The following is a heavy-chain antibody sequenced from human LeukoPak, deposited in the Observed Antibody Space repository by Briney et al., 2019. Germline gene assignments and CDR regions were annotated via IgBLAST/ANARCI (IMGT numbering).Heavy chain of an antibody. CDR3: ARGQMTTVVTPDAFDI. CDR2: IIPIFGTA. CDR1: GGTFSSYA. V-gene: IGHV1-69*06. D-gene: IGHD4-23*01. Sequence: EASVKVSCKASGGTFSSYAISWVRQAPGQGLEWMGGIIPIFGTANYAQKFQGRVTITADKSTSTAYMELSSLRSEETAVYYCARGQMTTVVTPDAFDIWGQGTMVTVSS. J-gene: IGHJ3*02.